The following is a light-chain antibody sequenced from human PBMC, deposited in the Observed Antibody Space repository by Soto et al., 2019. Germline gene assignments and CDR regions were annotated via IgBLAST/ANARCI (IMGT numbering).Light chain of an antibody. V-gene: IGKV3-15*01. CDR1: QSVNSN. CDR3: QQYNNWPRT. CDR2: GTS. Sequence: EFGLTQSPGTLSLSPGERASLSCRASQSVNSNLAWYQQKAGQAPRLLIYGTSTRATGIPARFSGSGSGTDFTLTISSLQFEDFAVYYCQQYNNWPRTFGQGTKVDI. J-gene: IGKJ1*01.